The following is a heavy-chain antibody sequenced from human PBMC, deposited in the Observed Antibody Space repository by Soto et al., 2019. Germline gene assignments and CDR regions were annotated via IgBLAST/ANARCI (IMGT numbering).Heavy chain of an antibody. D-gene: IGHD4-4*01. Sequence: QVQLVQSGAEVKKAGSSVKVSCKASGGTFSSYAINWVRQAPGQGLEWMGGIIRIFGTPDYAQRFQGRVTITADESTSTPYMELSSLRSEDTAVYYCARQRSNEYYYYGMDVWGQGTTVTVSS. CDR1: GGTFSSYA. CDR2: IIRIFGTP. V-gene: IGHV1-69*12. J-gene: IGHJ6*02. CDR3: ARQRSNEYYYYGMDV.